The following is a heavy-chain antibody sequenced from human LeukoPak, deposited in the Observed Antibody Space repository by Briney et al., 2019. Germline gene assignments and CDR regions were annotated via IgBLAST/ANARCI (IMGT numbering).Heavy chain of an antibody. D-gene: IGHD3-22*01. CDR1: GFTFSNNW. CDR3: ARLSGSGYTLYYFDY. CDR2: VKKDGSEK. J-gene: IGHJ4*02. V-gene: IGHV3-7*01. Sequence: GGSLRLSCAASGFTFSNNWMTWVRQAPGKGLEWAASVKKDGSEKYYVDSVKGRFTISRDNAKNSLYLQMNSLRVEDTAVYYCARLSGSGYTLYYFDYWGQGTLVTVSS.